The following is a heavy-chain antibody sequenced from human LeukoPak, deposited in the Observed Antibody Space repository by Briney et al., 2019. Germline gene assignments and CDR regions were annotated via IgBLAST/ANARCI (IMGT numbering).Heavy chain of an antibody. CDR1: GYTFTSYG. Sequence: ASVKVSCKASGYTFTSYGISWVRQAPGQGLEWMGWISAYNGNTNYAQKLQGRVTMTTDTSTSTAYMELRSPRSDDTAVYYCARNQYSGSYSPRDGMDVWGKGTTVTVSS. CDR3: ARNQYSGSYSPRDGMDV. D-gene: IGHD1-26*01. J-gene: IGHJ6*04. CDR2: ISAYNGNT. V-gene: IGHV1-18*01.